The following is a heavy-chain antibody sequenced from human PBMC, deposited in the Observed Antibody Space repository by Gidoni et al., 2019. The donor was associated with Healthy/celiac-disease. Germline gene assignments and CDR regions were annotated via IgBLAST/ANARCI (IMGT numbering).Heavy chain of an antibody. CDR2: IYYSGST. D-gene: IGHD3-16*01. J-gene: IGHJ4*02. V-gene: IGHV4-39*01. CDR3: ATLRGWGSYFDY. CDR1: GGSISSSSYY. Sequence: QLQLQESGPGLVKPSETLSLTCTVSGGSISSSSYYWGWIRQPPGKGLEWIGSIYYSGSTYYNPSLKSRVTISVDTSKNQFSLKLSSVTAADTAVYYCATLRGWGSYFDYWGQGTLVTVSS.